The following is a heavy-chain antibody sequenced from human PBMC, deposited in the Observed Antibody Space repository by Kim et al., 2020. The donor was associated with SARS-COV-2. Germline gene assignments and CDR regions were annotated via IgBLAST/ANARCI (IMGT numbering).Heavy chain of an antibody. J-gene: IGHJ6*02. CDR1: GYTFTSYY. Sequence: ASVKVSCKASGYTFTSYYMHWVRQAPGQGLEWMGIINPSGGSTSYAQKFQGRVTMTRDTSTSTVYMELSSLRSEDTAVYYCARDGHIVVVIAIPSKTGYYGMDVWSQGTTVTVSS. D-gene: IGHD2-21*01. CDR3: ARDGHIVVVIAIPSKTGYYGMDV. CDR2: INPSGGST. V-gene: IGHV1-46*01.